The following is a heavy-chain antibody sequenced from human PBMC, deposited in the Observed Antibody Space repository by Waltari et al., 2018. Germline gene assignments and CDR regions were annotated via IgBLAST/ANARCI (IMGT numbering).Heavy chain of an antibody. CDR1: RGTFSSYA. V-gene: IGHV1-69*13. CDR2: IIPIFGTA. Sequence: QVQLVQSGAEVKKPGSSVKVSCKASRGTFSSYAISWVRQAPGQGLEWMGGIIPIFGTANYAQKFQGRVTITADESTSTAYMELSSLRSEDTAVYYCASALHYDFWSGQPYYYYGMDVWGQGTTVTVSS. D-gene: IGHD3-3*01. J-gene: IGHJ6*02. CDR3: ASALHYDFWSGQPYYYYGMDV.